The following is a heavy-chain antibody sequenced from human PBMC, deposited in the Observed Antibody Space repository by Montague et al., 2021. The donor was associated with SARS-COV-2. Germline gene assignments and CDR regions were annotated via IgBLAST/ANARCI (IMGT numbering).Heavy chain of an antibody. Sequence: SETLSLTCTVSGGSISSSSYYWAWIRQPPGKGLERIGSIYHSGSTFYNPSLKSRVSMSVDTSKNQFSLKLSPVTAADTAMYYCARVKWELSVGNVFDIWGQGTMVTVSS. D-gene: IGHD1-26*01. CDR1: GGSISSSSYY. CDR2: IYHSGST. J-gene: IGHJ3*02. CDR3: ARVKWELSVGNVFDI. V-gene: IGHV4-39*01.